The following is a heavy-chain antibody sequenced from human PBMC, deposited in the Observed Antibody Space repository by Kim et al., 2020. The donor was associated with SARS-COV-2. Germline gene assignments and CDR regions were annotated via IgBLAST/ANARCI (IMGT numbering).Heavy chain of an antibody. V-gene: IGHV3-73*01. CDR1: GFTFSDSP. CDR3: TRIPGTTVAFWDALDF. J-gene: IGHJ3*01. CDR2: IRSKANSYAT. D-gene: IGHD1-1*01. Sequence: GGSLRLSCAASGFTFSDSPMHWVRQASGKGLEWVGRIRSKANSYATSYAASVKGRFTISRDDSESTAYLQMNSLKIENTAGYYCTRIPGTTVAFWDALDFGGQGTMVTVSS.